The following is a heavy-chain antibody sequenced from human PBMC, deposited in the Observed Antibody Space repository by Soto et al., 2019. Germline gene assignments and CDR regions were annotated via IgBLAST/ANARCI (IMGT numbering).Heavy chain of an antibody. D-gene: IGHD2-21*01. CDR1: GGSINSGGYS. CDR3: ASVERTLSYPCAFGMEF. CDR2: IYHTGNT. J-gene: IGHJ6*02. Sequence: QLQLPESGSGLVKPSQTLSLTCTVSGGSINSGGYSWIWIRQPPGKGLEWIGYIYHTGNTFYNPSRQIRVTISLDQSKNQFSRSLGSVTAADTAMYFCASVERTLSYPCAFGMEFLGQGTTVSVAS. V-gene: IGHV4-30-2*01.